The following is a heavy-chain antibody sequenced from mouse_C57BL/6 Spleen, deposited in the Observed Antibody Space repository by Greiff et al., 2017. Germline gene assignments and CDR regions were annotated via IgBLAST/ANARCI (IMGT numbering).Heavy chain of an antibody. Sequence: QVQLQQPGTELVKPGASVKLSCKASGYTFTSYWMHWVKQRPGQGLEWIGNINPSNGGTNYNEKFKSKATLTVDKSSSTAYKQLSSLTSEDSAVYYCARGRQNWDGYFDYWGQGTTLTVSS. V-gene: IGHV1-53*01. D-gene: IGHD4-1*01. CDR3: ARGRQNWDGYFDY. J-gene: IGHJ2*01. CDR1: GYTFTSYW. CDR2: INPSNGGT.